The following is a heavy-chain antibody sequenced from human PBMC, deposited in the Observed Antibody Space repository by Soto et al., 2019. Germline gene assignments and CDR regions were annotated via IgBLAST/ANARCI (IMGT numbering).Heavy chain of an antibody. CDR1: GGSVTNSSYY. D-gene: IGHD2-21*02. CDR3: ARQRTSVVTQAYFDV. CDR2: VYYRGRS. Sequence: SETLSLTCTVSGGSVTNSSYYWGWIRQSPGKGLEWIGSVYYRGRSYSKPSVKRRVTISVDTSKNQFSLKLKSVTAADTALYFCARQRTSVVTQAYFDVWGPGSLVTVSS. J-gene: IGHJ4*02. V-gene: IGHV4-39*01.